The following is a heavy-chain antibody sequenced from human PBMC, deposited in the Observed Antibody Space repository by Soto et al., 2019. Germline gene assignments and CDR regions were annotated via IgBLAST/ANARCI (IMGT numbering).Heavy chain of an antibody. V-gene: IGHV3-33*01. Sequence: QVQLVESGGGVVQPGRSLRLSCAASGFTLSSYGMHWVRQAPGKGLEWVAVIWYDGGSTYYADSVKGRFTISRDIAKNTLYLQMNSLRSEDAAVYFCARDWSTGVAGTSGTYYWGQGTLVTVSS. D-gene: IGHD6-19*01. CDR3: ARDWSTGVAGTSGTYY. CDR1: GFTLSSYG. CDR2: IWYDGGST. J-gene: IGHJ4*02.